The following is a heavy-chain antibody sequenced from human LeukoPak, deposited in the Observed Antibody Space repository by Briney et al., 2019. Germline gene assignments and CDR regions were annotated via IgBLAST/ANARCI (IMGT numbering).Heavy chain of an antibody. Sequence: SETLSLTCTVSGGSVSSYHWSWVRQTAGKGLEWIGRIYTNGNTNNNPSLKSRVTMSLDPSKNQFSMKLSSVTAADTAVYFCARAFALYSAASGATFDIWGQGTVVTVSS. CDR1: GGSVSSYH. CDR2: IYTNGNT. CDR3: ARAFALYSAASGATFDI. V-gene: IGHV4-4*07. D-gene: IGHD1-26*01. J-gene: IGHJ3*02.